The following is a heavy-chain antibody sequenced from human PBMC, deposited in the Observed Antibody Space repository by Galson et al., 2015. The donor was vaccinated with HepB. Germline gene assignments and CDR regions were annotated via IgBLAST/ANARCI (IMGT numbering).Heavy chain of an antibody. CDR3: ARNWGGRELPFDY. V-gene: IGHV1-2*06. CDR2: INPNSGGT. J-gene: IGHJ4*02. CDR1: GYTFTGYY. Sequence: SVKVSCKASGYTFTGYYMHWVRQAPGQGLEWMGRINPNSGGTNYAQKFQGRVTMTRDTSISTAYMELSRLRSDYTAVYYCARNWGGRELPFDYWGQGTLVTVSS. D-gene: IGHD1-26*01.